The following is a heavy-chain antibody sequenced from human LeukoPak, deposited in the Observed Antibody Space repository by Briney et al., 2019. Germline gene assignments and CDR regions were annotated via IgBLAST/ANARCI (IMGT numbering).Heavy chain of an antibody. CDR2: INHSGST. J-gene: IGHJ4*02. CDR1: GGSFSGYY. V-gene: IGHV4-34*01. D-gene: IGHD2-2*01. CDR3: ASGDCSSTSCRFDY. Sequence: SATLSLTCAVYGGSFSGYYWRWLHPPPGKRQEWIGEINHSGSTNYNPSLKSRVTISVDTSKNQFSLKLSSVTAADTAVYYCASGDCSSTSCRFDYWGQGTLVTVSS.